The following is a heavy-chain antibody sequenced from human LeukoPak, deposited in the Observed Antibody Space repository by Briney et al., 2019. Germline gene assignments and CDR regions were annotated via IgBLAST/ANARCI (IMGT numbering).Heavy chain of an antibody. CDR2: IYYSGST. CDR3: ARMPTWELLPYYYYYMDV. CDR1: GGSISSSSYY. V-gene: IGHV4-61*01. J-gene: IGHJ6*03. Sequence: SETLSLTCTVSGGSISSSSYYWSWIRQPPGKGLEWIGYIYYSGSTNYNPSLKSRVTISVDTSKNQFSLKLSSVTAADTAVYYCARMPTWELLPYYYYYMDVWGKGTTVTVSS. D-gene: IGHD1-26*01.